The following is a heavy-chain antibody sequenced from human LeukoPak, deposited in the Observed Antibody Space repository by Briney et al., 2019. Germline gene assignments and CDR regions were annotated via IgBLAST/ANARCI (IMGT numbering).Heavy chain of an antibody. CDR2: IIPILGIA. CDR1: GGTFSSYA. J-gene: IGHJ5*02. D-gene: IGHD6-13*01. CDR3: ASGYSSSWSYNWFDP. Sequence: ASVKVSCKASGGTFSSYAISWVRQAPGQGLEWMGRIIPILGIANYAQKFQGRVTITADKSTSTAYMELSSLRSEDTAVYYCASGYSSSWSYNWFDPWGQGTLVTVSS. V-gene: IGHV1-69*04.